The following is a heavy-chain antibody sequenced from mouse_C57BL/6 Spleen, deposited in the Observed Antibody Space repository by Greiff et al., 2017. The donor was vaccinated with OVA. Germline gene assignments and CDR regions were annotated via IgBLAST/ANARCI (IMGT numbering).Heavy chain of an antibody. CDR2: FNPSNGGT. CDR3: ARGIYYDYDVGYFDV. J-gene: IGHJ1*03. V-gene: IGHV1-53*01. CDR1: GYTFTSYW. Sequence: QVQLQQPGTELVKPGASVKLSCKASGYTFTSYWMHWVKQRPGQGLEWIGNFNPSNGGTNYNEKFKSKATLTVDKSSSTAYMQLSSLTSEDSAVYYCARGIYYDYDVGYFDVWGTGTTVTVSS. D-gene: IGHD2-4*01.